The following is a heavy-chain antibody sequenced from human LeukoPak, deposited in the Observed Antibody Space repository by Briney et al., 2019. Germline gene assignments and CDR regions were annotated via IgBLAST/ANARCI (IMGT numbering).Heavy chain of an antibody. CDR2: IKSKTDGVTT. CDR3: TPDVEMVGAPDY. V-gene: IGHV3-15*01. J-gene: IGHJ4*02. CDR1: GFTFSNAW. D-gene: IGHD1-26*01. Sequence: GSLRLSCAASGFTFSNAWMSWVRQAPGKGLEWVGRIKSKTDGVTTDYAAPVKGRFTISRDDSKNTLYLQMNSLKTEDTAVYYCTPDVEMVGAPDYWAREHWSPSPQ.